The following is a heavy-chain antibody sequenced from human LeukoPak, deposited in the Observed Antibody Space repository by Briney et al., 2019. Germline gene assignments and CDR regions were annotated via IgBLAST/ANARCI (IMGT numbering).Heavy chain of an antibody. V-gene: IGHV3-21*01. J-gene: IGHJ3*02. CDR2: ISSSSSYI. CDR1: GFTFSSYS. Sequence: GGSLRLSCAASGFTFSSYSMNWVRQAPGKGLEWVSSISSSSSYIYYADSVKGRFTISRDNAKNSLYLQMNSLRAEDTAVYYCARDQNVVVGAANPDTFDIWGQGTMVTVSS. D-gene: IGHD2-15*01. CDR3: ARDQNVVVGAANPDTFDI.